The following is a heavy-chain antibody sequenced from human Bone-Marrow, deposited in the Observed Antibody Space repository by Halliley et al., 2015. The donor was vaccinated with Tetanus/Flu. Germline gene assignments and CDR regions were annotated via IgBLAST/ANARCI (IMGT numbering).Heavy chain of an antibody. V-gene: IGHV2-70*01. Sequence: LVKPTQTLTLTCTFSGFSLKTPEMCVAWIRQSPGKALEWLALIDWDGDTWYATSLKTTMTISRDTFKNQVVLTMANLDPAGTARYFCTRGIAPNPEAAFIDNWGQGTVVTVSS. J-gene: IGHJ4*02. CDR1: GFSLKTPEMC. CDR3: TRGIAPNPEAAFIDN. CDR2: IDWDGDT. D-gene: IGHD6-13*01.